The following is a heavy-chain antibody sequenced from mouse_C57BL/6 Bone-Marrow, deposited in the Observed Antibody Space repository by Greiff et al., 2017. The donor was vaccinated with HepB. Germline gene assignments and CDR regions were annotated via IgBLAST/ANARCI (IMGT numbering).Heavy chain of an antibody. D-gene: IGHD2-10*01. CDR3: ARDPYYGNYPYWYFDV. Sequence: EVKVVESGGGLVKPGGSLKLSCAASGFTFSSYAMSWVRQTPEKRLEWVATISDGGSYTYYPDNVKGRFTISRDNAKNNLYLQMSHMKSEATAMYYCARDPYYGNYPYWYFDVWGTVTTVTVAS. CDR1: GFTFSSYA. CDR2: ISDGGSYT. V-gene: IGHV5-4*01. J-gene: IGHJ1*03.